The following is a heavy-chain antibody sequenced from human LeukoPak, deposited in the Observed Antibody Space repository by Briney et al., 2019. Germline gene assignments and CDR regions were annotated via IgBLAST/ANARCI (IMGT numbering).Heavy chain of an antibody. J-gene: IGHJ5*02. CDR2: ISAYNGNT. CDR1: GYTFTSYG. D-gene: IGHD5-24*01. CDR3: ARAGRDGYNPLHENNWFDP. Sequence: ASVKVSCKASGYTFTSYGISWVRQAPGQGLEWMGWISAYNGNTNYAQKLQGRVTMTTDTSTSTAYMELSSLRSEDTAVYYCARAGRDGYNPLHENNWFDPWGQGTLVTVSS. V-gene: IGHV1-18*01.